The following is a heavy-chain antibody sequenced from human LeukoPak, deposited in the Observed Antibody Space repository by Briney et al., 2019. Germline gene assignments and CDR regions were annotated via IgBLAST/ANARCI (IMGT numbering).Heavy chain of an antibody. V-gene: IGHV4-38-2*01. CDR1: GYSLSSGYY. CDR3: ARRVKAGFEGWFDP. J-gene: IGHJ5*02. Sequence: PSETLSLTCAVSGYSLSSGYYWGWIRQPPGKGVEWIGSIYHSGSTYYNPALKSRVTISVDTSKNQFSLKLSSVTAADTAVDYCARRVKAGFEGWFDPWGQGTLVTVSS. D-gene: IGHD3-10*01. CDR2: IYHSGST.